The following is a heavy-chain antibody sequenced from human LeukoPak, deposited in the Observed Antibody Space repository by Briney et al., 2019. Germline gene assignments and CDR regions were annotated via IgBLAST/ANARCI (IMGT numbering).Heavy chain of an antibody. V-gene: IGHV1-2*02. J-gene: IGHJ5*02. CDR2: MDPVSGGT. CDR1: GYTFTAYY. Sequence: ASVKVSCKASGYTFTAYYIHWVRQAPGQGLEWMGWMDPVSGGTNYAETFQGRVTMTRDSSISTAYMQLSGLRSDDTADTAVYYRARGVGSSWFDPWGQGTLVTVSS. D-gene: IGHD2-15*01. CDR3: ARGVGSSWFDP.